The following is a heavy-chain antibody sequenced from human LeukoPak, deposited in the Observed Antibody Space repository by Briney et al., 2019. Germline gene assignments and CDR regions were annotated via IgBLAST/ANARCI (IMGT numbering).Heavy chain of an antibody. Sequence: ASVKDSCKASGYTFTGDYMHWVRHAPGQRVERMGWINPNSCGTNYAQKFQGRVTMTRDTSISTAYMELSRLRSDDTAVYYCASWGLYYDILTGTNFDYWGQGTLVTVSS. CDR2: INPNSCGT. V-gene: IGHV1-2*02. CDR1: GYTFTGDY. J-gene: IGHJ4*02. CDR3: ASWGLYYDILTGTNFDY. D-gene: IGHD3-9*01.